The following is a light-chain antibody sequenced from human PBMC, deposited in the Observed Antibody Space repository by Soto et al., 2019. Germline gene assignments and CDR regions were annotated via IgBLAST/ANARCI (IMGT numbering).Light chain of an antibody. Sequence: EIVLTQSPATLSLSPGERATLSCRASQSVSSYLAWYQQKPGQAPRLLIYDASNRATGIPARFSGSGSETDFSPTISSQAHEYFAVYCCQRSNWPITFGQGTRLEIK. CDR1: QSVSSY. J-gene: IGKJ5*01. CDR3: QRSNWPIT. V-gene: IGKV3-11*01. CDR2: DAS.